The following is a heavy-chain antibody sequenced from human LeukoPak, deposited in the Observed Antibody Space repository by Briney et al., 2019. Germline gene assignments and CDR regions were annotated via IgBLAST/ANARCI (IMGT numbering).Heavy chain of an antibody. Sequence: SVKVSCKASGGTFSSYAISWVRQAPGQGLEWMGRIIPLLGIASYAQKFQGRVTITADKSTSTAYMELSSLRSEDTAVYYCARGGEYCSSTRCFYAMDVWGQGTTVTVSS. J-gene: IGHJ6*02. CDR2: IIPLLGIA. CDR1: GGTFSSYA. CDR3: ARGGEYCSSTRCFYAMDV. V-gene: IGHV1-69*04. D-gene: IGHD2-2*01.